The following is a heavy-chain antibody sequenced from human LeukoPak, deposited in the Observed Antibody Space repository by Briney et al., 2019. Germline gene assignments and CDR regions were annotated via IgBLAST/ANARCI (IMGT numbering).Heavy chain of an antibody. CDR3: TTEWIQLFDF. CDR2: IKSKTDGGAA. V-gene: IGHV3-15*01. D-gene: IGHD5-18*01. Sequence: GGSLRLPCAASGFTFSNVWMSWVRQVPGKGLEWVGRIKSKTDGGAAESTAPVRSRFTISRDDAKNTLYLQMNSLKTEDTAVYYCTTEWIQLFDFWGQGTLVTVSS. J-gene: IGHJ4*02. CDR1: GFTFSNVW.